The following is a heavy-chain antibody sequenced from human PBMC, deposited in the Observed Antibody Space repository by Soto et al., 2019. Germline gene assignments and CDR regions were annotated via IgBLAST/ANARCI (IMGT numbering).Heavy chain of an antibody. CDR2: IYYSGST. J-gene: IGHJ4*02. D-gene: IGHD6-6*01. CDR1: GGSISSYY. Sequence: SETLSLTCTVSGGSISSYYWSWIRQPPGKGLEWIGYIYYSGSTNYNPSLKSRVTISVDTSKNQFSLKLSSVTAADTAVCYCARDRDSSSWVVYDYWGQGTLVTVSS. CDR3: ARDRDSSSWVVYDY. V-gene: IGHV4-59*01.